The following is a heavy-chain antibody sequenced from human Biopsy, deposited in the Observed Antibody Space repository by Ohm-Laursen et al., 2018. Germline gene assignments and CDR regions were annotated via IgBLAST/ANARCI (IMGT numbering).Heavy chain of an antibody. CDR1: GYTLVELS. CDR2: TDPEDGQT. J-gene: IGHJ3*01. V-gene: IGHV1-24*01. CDR3: ATDMGGREIPNYYAFDL. D-gene: IGHD3-22*01. Sequence: SSVKVSCKASGYTLVELSMHWVRQAPGKGLEWMGMTDPEDGQTIYAQNFQGRLTITDDTSTDTAYMELSSLRSDDTTVYFCATDMGGREIPNYYAFDLWGQGTKVTVSS.